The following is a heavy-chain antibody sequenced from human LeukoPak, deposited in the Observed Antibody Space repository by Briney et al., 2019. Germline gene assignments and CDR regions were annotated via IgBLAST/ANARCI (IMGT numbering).Heavy chain of an antibody. J-gene: IGHJ4*02. CDR2: VNQIGNT. V-gene: IGHV4-34*01. D-gene: IGHD3-3*01. CDR3: AREGPSYDFWSGHVSAFDY. CDR1: GGFSSGYY. Sequence: SETLSLTCAVSGGFSSGYYWSWIRQSPGKGLEWIGEVNQIGNTDYNPSLKSRVTISVDTSKNQFSLKLSSVTAADTAVYYCAREGPSYDFWSGHVSAFDYWGQGTLVTVSS.